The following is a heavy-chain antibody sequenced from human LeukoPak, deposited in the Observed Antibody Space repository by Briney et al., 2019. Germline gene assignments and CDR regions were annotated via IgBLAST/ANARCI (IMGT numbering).Heavy chain of an antibody. V-gene: IGHV3-64D*06. CDR2: ISSNGEST. D-gene: IGHD5-24*01. CDR1: GFTFSSSP. Sequence: PGGSLRLSCSASGFTFSSSPMHWVRQAPGKGLEYVSAISSNGESTYYADSVRGRFTISRDNSENTLSLQMSSLRAEDTGVYYCATRRDTNNRDYWGQGTLVTVSS. J-gene: IGHJ4*02. CDR3: ATRRDTNNRDY.